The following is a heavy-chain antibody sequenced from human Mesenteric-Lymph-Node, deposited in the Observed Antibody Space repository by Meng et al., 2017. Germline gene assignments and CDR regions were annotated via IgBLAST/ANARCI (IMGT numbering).Heavy chain of an antibody. Sequence: GESLKISCAASGFTVSSNYMSWVRQAPGKGLEWVSVIYSGGSTYYADSVKGRFTISRDNSKNTLYLQMNSLRAEDTAVYYCAVYGSGTLGGYYYYGMDVWGQGTTVTVSS. D-gene: IGHD3-10*01. CDR2: IYSGGST. V-gene: IGHV3-66*02. J-gene: IGHJ6*02. CDR1: GFTVSSNY. CDR3: AVYGSGTLGGYYYYGMDV.